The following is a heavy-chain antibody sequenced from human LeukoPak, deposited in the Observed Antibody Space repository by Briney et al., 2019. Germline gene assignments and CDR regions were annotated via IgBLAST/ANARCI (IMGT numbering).Heavy chain of an antibody. J-gene: IGHJ4*02. Sequence: SETLFLTCTVSGGSISSSSYYWGWIRQPPGKGLEWIGSIYYSGSTYYNPSLKSRVTISVDTSKNQFSLKLSSVTAADTAVYYCASRGAYYDSSGYYFAYWGQGTLVTVSS. V-gene: IGHV4-39*01. D-gene: IGHD3-22*01. CDR1: GGSISSSSYY. CDR3: ASRGAYYDSSGYYFAY. CDR2: IYYSGST.